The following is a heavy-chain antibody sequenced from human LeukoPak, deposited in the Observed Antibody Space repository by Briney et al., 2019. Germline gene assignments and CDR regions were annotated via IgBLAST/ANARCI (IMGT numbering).Heavy chain of an antibody. D-gene: IGHD5-24*01. CDR3: ARARRDGYNIPFDY. J-gene: IGHJ4*02. Sequence: ASVKVSCKASGYTFTGYYMHWVRQAPGQGLEWMGWTNPNSGGTNYAQKFQGRVTMTRDTSISTAYMELSRLRSDDTAVYYCARARRDGYNIPFDYWGQGTLVTVSS. V-gene: IGHV1-2*02. CDR2: TNPNSGGT. CDR1: GYTFTGYY.